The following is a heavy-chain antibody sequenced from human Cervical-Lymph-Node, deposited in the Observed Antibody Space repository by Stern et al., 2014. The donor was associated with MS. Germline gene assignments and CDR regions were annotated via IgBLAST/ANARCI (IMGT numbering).Heavy chain of an antibody. Sequence: HVQLQEPGPGLVKPSETLSLTCTVSVGSISDHYWNWIRQPAGKGLEWIGRIYSSGATSYNPSLKSRVSMSVDTPKNLFSLKLTSLSAADTAVYYCARQTSVTSSLNFYYGMDVWGQGTTVTVSS. CDR3: ARQTSVTSSLNFYYGMDV. CDR2: IYSSGAT. J-gene: IGHJ6*02. V-gene: IGHV4-4*07. D-gene: IGHD4-17*01. CDR1: VGSISDHY.